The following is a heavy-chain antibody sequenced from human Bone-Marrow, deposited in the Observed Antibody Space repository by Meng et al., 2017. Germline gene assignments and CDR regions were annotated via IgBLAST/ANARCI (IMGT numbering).Heavy chain of an antibody. CDR2: ISAYNGNT. J-gene: IGHJ5*02. CDR1: GYTFTSYG. CDR3: AREICSGLCGSGSYNWFAP. Sequence: KVSCKASGYTFTSYGISWVRQAPGQGLEWMGWISAYNGNTNYAQKLQGRVTMTTDTSTSTAYMELRSLRSDDTAVYYCAREICSGLCGSGSYNWFAPWGQGTLVTVSS. D-gene: IGHD3-10*01. V-gene: IGHV1-18*01.